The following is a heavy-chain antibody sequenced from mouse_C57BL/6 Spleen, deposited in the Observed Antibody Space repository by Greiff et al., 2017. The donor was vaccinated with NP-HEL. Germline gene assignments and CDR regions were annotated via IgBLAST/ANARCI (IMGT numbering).Heavy chain of an antibody. V-gene: IGHV1-61*01. CDR1: GYTFTSYW. Sequence: QVQLQQPGAELVRPGSSVKLSCKASGYTFTSYWMDWEKQRPGQGLEWIGNIYPSDSETHYNQKFKDKATLTVDKSSSTAYMQLSSLTSEDSAVYYCARGGKGAWFAYWGQGTLVTVSA. CDR2: IYPSDSET. J-gene: IGHJ3*01. CDR3: ARGGKGAWFAY.